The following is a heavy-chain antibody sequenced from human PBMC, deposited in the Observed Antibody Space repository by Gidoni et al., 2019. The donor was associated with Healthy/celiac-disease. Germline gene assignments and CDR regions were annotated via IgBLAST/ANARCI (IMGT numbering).Heavy chain of an antibody. CDR3: ARDLAEGSAAPFDY. CDR1: GGTFSSYA. D-gene: IGHD2-2*01. CDR2: IIPIFGTA. J-gene: IGHJ4*02. V-gene: IGHV1-69*01. Sequence: QVQLVKSGAEVKKPGSSVKVYCKASGGTFSSYAISWVRQAPGQGLEWMGGIIPIFGTANYAQKFQGRVTITADESTSTAYMELSSLRSEDTAVYYCARDLAEGSAAPFDYWGQGTLVTVSS.